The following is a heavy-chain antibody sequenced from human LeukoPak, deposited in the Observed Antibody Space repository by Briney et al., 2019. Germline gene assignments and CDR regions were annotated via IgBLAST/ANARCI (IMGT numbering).Heavy chain of an antibody. V-gene: IGHV1-69*04. D-gene: IGHD6-6*01. J-gene: IGHJ4*02. CDR3: TREGVSSSSY. Sequence: VASVKVSCKASGGTFSSYAISWVRQAPGQGLEWMGRIIPILGIANYAQKFQGRVTITADESTSTAYMELSSLRSEDTAVYYCTREGVSSSSYWGQGTLVTVSS. CDR2: IIPILGIA. CDR1: GGTFSSYA.